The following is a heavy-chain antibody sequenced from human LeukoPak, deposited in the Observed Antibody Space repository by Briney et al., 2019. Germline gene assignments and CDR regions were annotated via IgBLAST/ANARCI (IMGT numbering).Heavy chain of an antibody. D-gene: IGHD6-13*01. CDR3: ARLSSSWYGGLDY. V-gene: IGHV3-21*01. CDR1: GLTFSSYS. CDR2: ISSSSSYI. J-gene: IGHJ4*02. Sequence: GGSLRLSCAASGLTFSSYSMNWVRQAPGKGLEWVSSISSSSSYIYYADSVKGRFTISRDNAKNSLYLQMNSLRAEDTAVYYCARLSSSWYGGLDYWGQGTLVTVSS.